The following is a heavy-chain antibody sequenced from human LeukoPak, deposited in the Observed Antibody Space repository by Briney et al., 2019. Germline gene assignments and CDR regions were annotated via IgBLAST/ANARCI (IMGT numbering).Heavy chain of an antibody. CDR3: AKYRALFPPARFDY. CDR2: ISGSGGST. Sequence: GGSLRLSCVGSGFSFSNSDMNWVRQAPGKGLEWVSAISGSGGSTYYADSVKGRFTISRDNSKNTLYLQMNSLRAEDTAVYYCAKYRALFPPARFDYWGQGTLVTVSS. CDR1: GFSFSNSD. J-gene: IGHJ4*02. D-gene: IGHD2-2*01. V-gene: IGHV3-23*01.